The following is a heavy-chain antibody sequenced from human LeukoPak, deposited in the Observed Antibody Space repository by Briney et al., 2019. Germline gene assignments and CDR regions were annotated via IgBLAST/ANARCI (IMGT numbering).Heavy chain of an antibody. Sequence: SETLSLTCAVYGGSFSGYYWSWIRQPPGKGLEWIGEINHSGSTNYNPSLKSRVTISVDTSKNQFSLKLSPVTAADTAVYYCARAASITGTTGSAYVPLGSYWFDPWGQGTLVTVSS. V-gene: IGHV4-34*01. CDR1: GGSFSGYY. J-gene: IGHJ5*02. CDR3: ARAASITGTTGSAYVPLGSYWFDP. D-gene: IGHD1-7*01. CDR2: INHSGST.